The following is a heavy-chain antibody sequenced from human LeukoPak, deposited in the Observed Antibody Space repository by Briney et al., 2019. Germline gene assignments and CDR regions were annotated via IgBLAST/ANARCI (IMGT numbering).Heavy chain of an antibody. D-gene: IGHD6-19*01. J-gene: IGHJ4*02. Sequence: SQTLSLTCTVSGGSISSGGYYWSWIRQHPGKGLEWIGYIYYSGSTYYNPSLKSRVTISEDKSKNQFSLKLSSVTAADTAVYYCASGYSSGWYVDWGQGTLVTVSS. CDR3: ASGYSSGWYVD. CDR2: IYYSGST. V-gene: IGHV4-31*03. CDR1: GGSISSGGYY.